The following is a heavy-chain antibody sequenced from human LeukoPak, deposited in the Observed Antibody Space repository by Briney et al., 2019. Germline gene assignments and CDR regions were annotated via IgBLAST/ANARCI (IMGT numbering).Heavy chain of an antibody. Sequence: GGSLRLSCAASGFTFSSYSTNWVRQAPGKGLEGVSSISSSSSYTYHADSVKGRFTISRNNAKNSLYLQMDSLRAEDTAVYYCARDGSSGWDRYYYYGMDVWGQGTTVTVSS. D-gene: IGHD6-19*01. V-gene: IGHV3-21*01. CDR3: ARDGSSGWDRYYYYGMDV. CDR1: GFTFSSYS. CDR2: ISSSSSYT. J-gene: IGHJ6*02.